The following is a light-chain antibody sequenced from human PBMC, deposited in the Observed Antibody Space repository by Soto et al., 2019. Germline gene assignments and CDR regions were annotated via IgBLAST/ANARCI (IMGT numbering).Light chain of an antibody. V-gene: IGKV3-11*01. Sequence: EIVLSQSPATLSLSPGERATLSCRASQSVSSYLAWYQHIPGQAPRLLIYDASNRATGVPARFSGSGSGTDFTLTISSVEPEDFAVYYCQQRSNWPPTWTFGQGTKVEVK. CDR3: QQRSNWPPTWT. CDR1: QSVSSY. CDR2: DAS. J-gene: IGKJ1*01.